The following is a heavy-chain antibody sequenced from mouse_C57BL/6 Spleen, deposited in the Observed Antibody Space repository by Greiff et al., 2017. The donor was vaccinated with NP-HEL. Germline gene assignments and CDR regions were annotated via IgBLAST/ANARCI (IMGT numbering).Heavy chain of an antibody. CDR1: GYSITSGYY. Sequence: EVKLQESGPGLVKPSQSLSLTCSVTGYSITSGYYWNWIRQFPGNKLEWMGYISYDGSNNYNPSLKNRISITRDTSKNQFFLKFNSVTTEDTATYYCARRDSSGYGYAMDYWGQGTSVTVSS. V-gene: IGHV3-6*01. CDR3: ARRDSSGYGYAMDY. D-gene: IGHD3-2*02. CDR2: ISYDGSN. J-gene: IGHJ4*01.